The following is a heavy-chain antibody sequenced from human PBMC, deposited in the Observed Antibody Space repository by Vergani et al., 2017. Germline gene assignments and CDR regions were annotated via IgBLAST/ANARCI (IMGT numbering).Heavy chain of an antibody. CDR3: ARGSTTVTNPIYY. D-gene: IGHD4-17*01. Sequence: EVQLLESGGGLVQPGGSLRLSCAASGFTFSSYAMSWVRQAPGKGLEWVSAISGSGGSTYYADSVKGRFTISRDNAKNSLYLQMNSLRAEDTAVYYCARGSTTVTNPIYYWGQGTLVTVSS. CDR2: ISGSGGST. CDR1: GFTFSSYA. J-gene: IGHJ4*02. V-gene: IGHV3-23*01.